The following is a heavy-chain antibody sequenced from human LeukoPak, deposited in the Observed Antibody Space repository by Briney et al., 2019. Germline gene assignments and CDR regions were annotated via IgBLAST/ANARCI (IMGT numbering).Heavy chain of an antibody. D-gene: IGHD3-10*01. CDR2: IKQDGSEK. V-gene: IGHV3-7*01. CDR3: ARDSAYYYGSGSYSVYYYYYYGMDV. Sequence: GGSLRLSCAASGFTFSSYWMSWVRQAPGKGLEWVANIKQDGSEKYYVDSVKRRFTISRDNAKNSLYLQMNSLRAEDTAVYYCARDSAYYYGSGSYSVYYYYYYGMDVWGQGTTVTVSS. J-gene: IGHJ6*02. CDR1: GFTFSSYW.